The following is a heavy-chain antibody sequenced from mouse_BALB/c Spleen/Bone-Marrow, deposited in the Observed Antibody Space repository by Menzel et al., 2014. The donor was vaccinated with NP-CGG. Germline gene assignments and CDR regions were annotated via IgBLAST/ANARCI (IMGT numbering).Heavy chain of an antibody. J-gene: IGHJ3*01. D-gene: IGHD1-1*01. CDR2: ISRGGTT. CDR1: GFTFSSYA. CDR3: ARNYYGTFAY. V-gene: IGHV5-6-5*01. Sequence: EVKLVESGGGLVKPGGSLKLSCAASGFTFSSYAMSWVRQTPVKRLEWVASISRGGTTYYPDSVKGRFTISRDNARNILYLQMSGLRSEDTAMYYCARNYYGTFAYWGQGTLVTVSA.